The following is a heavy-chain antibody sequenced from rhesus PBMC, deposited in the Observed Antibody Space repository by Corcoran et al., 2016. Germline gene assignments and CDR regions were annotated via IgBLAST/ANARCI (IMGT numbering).Heavy chain of an antibody. D-gene: IGHD4-23*01. V-gene: IGHV4S19*01. Sequence: QVQLQESGPGLVKPSETLSLTCAVSCGSIRSSNWWRWIRQPPGKGLEWIGYISGSSGSTYYKPTLKSRGTISKDTSKNQFSRKLSSVTAADTAVYYCARGDSNYGLDSWGQGVVVTVSS. CDR1: CGSIRSSNW. CDR2: ISGSSGST. J-gene: IGHJ6*01. CDR3: ARGDSNYGLDS.